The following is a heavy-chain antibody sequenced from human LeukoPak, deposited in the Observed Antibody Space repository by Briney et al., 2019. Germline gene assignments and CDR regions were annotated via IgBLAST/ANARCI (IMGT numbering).Heavy chain of an antibody. D-gene: IGHD3-22*01. Sequence: SETLSLTCTVSGGSISSYYWSWIRQPPGKGLEWIGYIYYSGSTYYNPSLKSRVTISVDTSKNQFSLKLSSVTAADTAVYYCARVGSSGPTLDYWGQGTLVTVSS. V-gene: IGHV4-59*12. CDR1: GGSISSYY. J-gene: IGHJ4*02. CDR3: ARVGSSGPTLDY. CDR2: IYYSGST.